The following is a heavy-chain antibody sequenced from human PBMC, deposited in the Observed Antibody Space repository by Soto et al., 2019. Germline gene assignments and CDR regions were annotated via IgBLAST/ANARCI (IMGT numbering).Heavy chain of an antibody. D-gene: IGHD1-1*01. CDR1: GYNFATYW. CDR2: IYPSDSDT. Sequence: GESLKISCKASGYNFATYWIGWVRQMPGKGLEWMAIIYPSDSDTRYSPSFPGQVTISADKSISTTYLQWSSLKASDTAMYYCARERATGDSYFEFWGQGXLVTVSX. J-gene: IGHJ4*02. V-gene: IGHV5-51*01. CDR3: ARERATGDSYFEF.